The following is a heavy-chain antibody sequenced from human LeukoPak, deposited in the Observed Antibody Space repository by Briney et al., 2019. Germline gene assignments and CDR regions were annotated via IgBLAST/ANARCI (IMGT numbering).Heavy chain of an antibody. V-gene: IGHV4-31*03. CDR2: IYYSGST. CDR3: ARRNYDSSGYHLYYFDS. D-gene: IGHD3-22*01. CDR1: GGSISSGGYY. Sequence: SQTLSLTCTVSGGSISSGGYYWSWIRQHPGKGLEWIGYIYYSGSTYYNPSLESRVTISVDTSKNQFSLKLSSVTAADTAVYYCARRNYDSSGYHLYYFDSWGQGTLVTVSS. J-gene: IGHJ4*02.